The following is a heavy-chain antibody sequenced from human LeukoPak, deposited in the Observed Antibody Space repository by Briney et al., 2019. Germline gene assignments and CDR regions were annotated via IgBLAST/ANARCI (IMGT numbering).Heavy chain of an antibody. CDR3: ARNVGSGFDY. CDR2: INPSGGST. Sequence: ASVKVSCKASGYTFSTYYIHWVRQAPGQGLEWMGFINPSGGSTSYAQNFQGRVTMTRDTSTSAVQMELSSLRSEDTAMYYCARNVGSGFDYWGQGTLVTVSS. J-gene: IGHJ4*02. V-gene: IGHV1-46*01. CDR1: GYTFSTYY. D-gene: IGHD1-26*01.